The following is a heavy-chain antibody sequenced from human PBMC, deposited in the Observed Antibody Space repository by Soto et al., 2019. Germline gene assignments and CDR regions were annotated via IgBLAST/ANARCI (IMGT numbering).Heavy chain of an antibody. Sequence: QVQLVQAGAEVKKPGASVKVSCKASGYTFTSYGISWVRQAPGPGLEWKGGISAYNGNTNYAQKLQRRVTMTKDTFTIIAYMELRSVRSDATAVYYCALYSSCWAIDYWGQGTLVTVSS. D-gene: IGHD6-19*01. CDR2: ISAYNGNT. V-gene: IGHV1-18*01. J-gene: IGHJ4*02. CDR1: GYTFTSYG. CDR3: ALYSSCWAIDY.